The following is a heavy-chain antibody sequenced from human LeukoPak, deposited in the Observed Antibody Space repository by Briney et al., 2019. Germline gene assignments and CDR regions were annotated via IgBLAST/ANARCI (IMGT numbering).Heavy chain of an antibody. V-gene: IGHV4-39*01. D-gene: IGHD3-22*01. CDR2: IYYSGTT. Sequence: PSETLSLTCTVSGGSIWSSDYYWGWIRQPPGKGLEWIGSIYYSGTTYSNPSLKSRVTISVDTSKNQFSLKLSSVTAADTALYYCARSATTHFYDVSHGYYDLGSPEWYFDLWGRGTLVTVSS. CDR1: GGSIWSSDYY. J-gene: IGHJ2*01. CDR3: ARSATTHFYDVSHGYYDLGSPEWYFDL.